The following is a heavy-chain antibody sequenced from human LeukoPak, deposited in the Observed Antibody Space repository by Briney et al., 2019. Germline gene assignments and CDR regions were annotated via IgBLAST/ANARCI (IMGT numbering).Heavy chain of an antibody. Sequence: GGSLRLSCAASEFTFSSYAMSWVRPAPGKGLEWVSGISGSGGSTYYADSVKGRFTISRDNSKNTLYLQLASLRAEDTAVYYCAMVWRGSGSFYNDDYWGQGTLVTVSS. D-gene: IGHD3-10*01. V-gene: IGHV3-23*01. CDR2: ISGSGGST. J-gene: IGHJ4*02. CDR1: EFTFSSYA. CDR3: AMVWRGSGSFYNDDY.